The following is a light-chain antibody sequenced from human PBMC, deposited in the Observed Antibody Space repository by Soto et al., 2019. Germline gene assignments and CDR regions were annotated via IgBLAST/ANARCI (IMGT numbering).Light chain of an antibody. CDR2: GAS. CDR3: HQYESWT. CDR1: KSFAGPY. Sequence: EIVLTQSPDTLSLSPGERATLSSRASKSFAGPYFAWYHQKPGRTPRLLINGASIRATGFRDRFSGSGSGTDFTFTISGLEPEDFAVYYCHQYESWTFGQRTKVEIK. V-gene: IGKV3-20*01. J-gene: IGKJ1*01.